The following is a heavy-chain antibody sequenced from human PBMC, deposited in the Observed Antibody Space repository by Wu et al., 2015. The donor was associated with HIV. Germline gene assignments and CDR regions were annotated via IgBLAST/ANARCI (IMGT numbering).Heavy chain of an antibody. CDR2: IIPLFRTT. D-gene: IGHD3-10*01. Sequence: QVQLVQSGAEVKKPGSSVKVPCTASGGTFSSFAISWVRQAPGQGLEWMGRIIPLFRTTNYAQEFQGRVTITADESTSTAFMELSSLRSEDTAVYYCARGPYSYGSGSYYLDYWGQGTLVTVSS. CDR3: ARGPYSYGSGSYYLDY. V-gene: IGHV1-69*13. CDR1: GGTFSSFA. J-gene: IGHJ4*02.